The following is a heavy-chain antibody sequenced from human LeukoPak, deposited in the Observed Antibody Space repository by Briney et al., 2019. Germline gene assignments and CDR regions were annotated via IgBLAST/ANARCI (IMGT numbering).Heavy chain of an antibody. D-gene: IGHD1-26*01. CDR2: INHSGST. Sequence: SETLSLTCTVSGASVSGSAYYWGWIRQPPGKGLEWIGEINHSGSTNYNPSLKSRVTISVDTSKNQFSLKLSSVTAADTAVYYCARSYSGIFDIWGQGTMVTVSS. J-gene: IGHJ3*02. CDR3: ARSYSGIFDI. CDR1: GASVSGSAYY. V-gene: IGHV4-39*07.